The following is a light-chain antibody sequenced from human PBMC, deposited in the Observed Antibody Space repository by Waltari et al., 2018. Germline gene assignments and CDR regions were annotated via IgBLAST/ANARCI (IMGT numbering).Light chain of an antibody. J-gene: IGLJ1*01. CDR2: YDS. CDR3: QVWHAAIDPGV. CDR1: NIGRYS. Sequence: SYVLTQPPSVSVAPGETARITCGGDNIGRYSGHWYQQKPGQAPVLVIFYDSDRPSGIPERFSGSNSGNTATLTISRVEAGDEANYYCQVWHAAIDPGVFGTGTEVTV. V-gene: IGLV3-21*04.